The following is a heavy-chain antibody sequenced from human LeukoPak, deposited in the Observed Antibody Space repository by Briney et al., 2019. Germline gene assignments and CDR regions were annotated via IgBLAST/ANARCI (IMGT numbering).Heavy chain of an antibody. CDR3: ARDLEGLVTAMGY. CDR1: GGTFSSYA. V-gene: IGHV1-69*05. D-gene: IGHD2-21*02. CDR2: IIPIFGTA. J-gene: IGHJ4*02. Sequence: SVKVSCKASGGTFSSYAISWVRQAPGQGLEWMGGIIPIFGTANYAQKFQGRVTITTDESTSTAYMELSSLRSEDTAVYYCARDLEGLVTAMGYWGQGTLVTVSS.